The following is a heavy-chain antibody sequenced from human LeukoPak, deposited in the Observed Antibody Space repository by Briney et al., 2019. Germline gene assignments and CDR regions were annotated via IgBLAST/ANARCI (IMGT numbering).Heavy chain of an antibody. V-gene: IGHV3-15*01. CDR2: IKSKTDGGAT. CDR1: GFTFSSYA. Sequence: GGSLRLSCAASGFTFSSYAMSWVRQAPGKGLEWVGRIKSKTDGGATDYAAPVKGRFTISRDDSKNTLYLQMNSLKTEDTAVYYCTTEDGIVGATEPTTFDYWGQGTLVTVSS. CDR3: TTEDGIVGATEPTTFDY. J-gene: IGHJ4*02. D-gene: IGHD1-26*01.